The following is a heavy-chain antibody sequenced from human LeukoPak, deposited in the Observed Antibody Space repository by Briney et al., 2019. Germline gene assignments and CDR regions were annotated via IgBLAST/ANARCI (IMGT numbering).Heavy chain of an antibody. J-gene: IGHJ4*02. V-gene: IGHV3-74*01. CDR1: GLTLSGYW. CDR3: ARARGNTYGYFVY. Sequence: GGSLRLSCAASGLTLSGYWMHWVRQAPGKGLVWVSRINGDASSTSYADSVKGRFTISRDNAKSTLYLQMNSLRGEDTAVYYCARARGNTYGYFVYWGQGTLVTVSS. CDR2: INGDASST. D-gene: IGHD5-18*01.